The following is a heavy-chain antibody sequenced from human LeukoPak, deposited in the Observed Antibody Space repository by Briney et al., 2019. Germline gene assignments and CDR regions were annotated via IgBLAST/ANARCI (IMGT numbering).Heavy chain of an antibody. Sequence: GGSLRLSCAASGFTFSSYGMHWVRQAPGKGPEWVAVIWYDGSNKYYADSVRGRFTISRDNSKNTLYLQMNSLRTEDTAVYYCARDIAYYDSSGYYYYYYGMDVWGQGTTVTVSS. CDR2: IWYDGSNK. V-gene: IGHV3-33*01. CDR3: ARDIAYYDSSGYYYYYYGMDV. D-gene: IGHD3-22*01. J-gene: IGHJ6*02. CDR1: GFTFSSYG.